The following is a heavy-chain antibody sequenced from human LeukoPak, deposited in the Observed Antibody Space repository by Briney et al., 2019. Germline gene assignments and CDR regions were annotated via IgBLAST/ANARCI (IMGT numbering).Heavy chain of an antibody. CDR3: ARARAHLKYYYDSSGYYYFDY. J-gene: IGHJ4*02. Sequence: ASETLSLTCTVSGGSMSSFYWSWIRQPPGKGLEWIGEINHSGSTNYNPSLKSRVTISVDTSKNQFSLKLSSVTAADTAVYYCARARAHLKYYYDSSGYYYFDYWGQGTLVTVSS. CDR2: INHSGST. CDR1: GGSMSSFY. V-gene: IGHV4-34*01. D-gene: IGHD3-22*01.